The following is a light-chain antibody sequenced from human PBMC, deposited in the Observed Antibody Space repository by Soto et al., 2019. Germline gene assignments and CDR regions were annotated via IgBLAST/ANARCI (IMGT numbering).Light chain of an antibody. CDR2: GDN. V-gene: IGLV1-40*01. CDR3: QSYDNSLNHVV. CDR1: SSNIGSFYD. J-gene: IGLJ2*01. Sequence: QSVLTQPPSVSGAPGQRVTIPGTGSSSNIGSFYDVHWYQQLPGTVPKLLIYGDNNRPSGVPDRFSGSKSGTAASLAITGLQAEDEADYYCQSYDNSLNHVVFGGGTQLTVL.